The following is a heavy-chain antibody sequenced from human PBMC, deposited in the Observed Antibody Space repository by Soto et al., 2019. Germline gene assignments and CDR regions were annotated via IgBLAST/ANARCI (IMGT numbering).Heavy chain of an antibody. CDR3: ARAITMVRGVPAFDY. Sequence: SETLSLTCTVSGVSISSYYWSWIRQPPGKGLEWIGYIYYSGSTNYNPSLKSRVTISVDTSKNQFSLKLSSVTAADTAVYYCARAITMVRGVPAFDYWGQGTLVTVSS. D-gene: IGHD3-10*01. CDR1: GVSISSYY. V-gene: IGHV4-59*01. CDR2: IYYSGST. J-gene: IGHJ4*02.